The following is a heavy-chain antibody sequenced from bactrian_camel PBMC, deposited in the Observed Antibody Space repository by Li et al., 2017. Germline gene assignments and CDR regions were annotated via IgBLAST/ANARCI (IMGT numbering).Heavy chain of an antibody. CDR3: AFEIQPRVGGLDYSQGAPMAPLCPTQGY. CDR1: LSFGNYC. Sequence: HVQLVESGGGSVQAGGSLRLSCAASLSFGNYCMGWYRQLTGKEREGVATIHRISGGTDYADSAKGRFAISQDNARNMWHLQMNSLKPEDTGMYYCAFEIQPRVGGLDYSQGAPMAPLCPTQGYWGQGTQVTVS. V-gene: IGHV3S1*01. CDR2: IHRISGGT. D-gene: IGHD7*01. J-gene: IGHJ4*01.